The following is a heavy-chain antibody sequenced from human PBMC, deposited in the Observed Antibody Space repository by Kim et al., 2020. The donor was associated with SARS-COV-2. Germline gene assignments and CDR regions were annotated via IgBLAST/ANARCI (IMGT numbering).Heavy chain of an antibody. D-gene: IGHD3-22*01. CDR2: IIPIFGTA. CDR3: ARSFTYYYDSSGYSGAFDI. V-gene: IGHV1-69*13. Sequence: SVKVSCKASGGTFSSYAISWVRQAPGQGLEWMGGIIPIFGTANYAQKFQGRVTITADESTSTAYMELSSLRSEDTAVYYCARSFTYYYDSSGYSGAFDIWGQGTMVTVSS. J-gene: IGHJ3*02. CDR1: GGTFSSYA.